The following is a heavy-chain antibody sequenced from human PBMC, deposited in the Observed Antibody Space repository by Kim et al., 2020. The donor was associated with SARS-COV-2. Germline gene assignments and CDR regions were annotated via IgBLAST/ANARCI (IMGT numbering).Heavy chain of an antibody. D-gene: IGHD6-25*01. CDR3: RVHPPQPFSPSSPVRIPRRIRAAWPLAASHRTSFD. J-gene: IGHJ2*01. CDR2: IHISGRT. Sequence: WIRQVPGKGLEWVSAIHISGRTYYHDSDRGRFTISRDNSRNSVYLQMNSLGVGDTAVYYCRVHPPQPFSPSSPVRIPRRIRAAWPLAASHRTSFD. V-gene: IGHV3-13*01.